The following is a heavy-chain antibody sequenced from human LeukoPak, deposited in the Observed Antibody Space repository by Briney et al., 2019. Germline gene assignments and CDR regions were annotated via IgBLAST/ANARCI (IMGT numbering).Heavy chain of an antibody. CDR2: VYYSGST. J-gene: IGHJ4*02. CDR1: GYSVTSGSYY. D-gene: IGHD1-26*01. CDR3: AREGGNYFDC. Sequence: SETLSLTCSVSGYSVTSGSYYWSWIRQPPGKGLEWIGSVYYSGSTNYNPSLKSRGTISVDTFKNQFSLRLSSVTAADTAVYYCAREGGNYFDCWGQGALVTVSS. V-gene: IGHV4-61*01.